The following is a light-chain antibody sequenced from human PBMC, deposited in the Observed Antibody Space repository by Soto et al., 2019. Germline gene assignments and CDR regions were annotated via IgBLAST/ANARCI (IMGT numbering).Light chain of an antibody. CDR3: QQFFTTPWT. CDR1: QTVLYISNNKNY. CDR2: WAS. J-gene: IGKJ1*01. V-gene: IGKV4-1*01. Sequence: DIVMTQSPDSLAVSLGERATIDCKSSQTVLYISNNKNYLAWYQQKPGRPPKLLIYWASTRESGVPDRFSGSGSATDFTLTISSLQEEDVAVYYCQQFFTTPWTFGRGTKVEIK.